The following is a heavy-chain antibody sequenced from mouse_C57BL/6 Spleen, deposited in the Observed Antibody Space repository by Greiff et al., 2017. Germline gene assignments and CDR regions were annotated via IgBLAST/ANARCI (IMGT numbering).Heavy chain of an antibody. J-gene: IGHJ1*03. CDR2: INPNYGTT. Sequence: VQLKQSGPELVKPGASVKISCKASGYSFTDYNMNWVKQSNGKSLEWIGVINPNYGTTSYNQKFKGKATLTVDQSSSTAYMQLNSRTSKDSAVYYGAREGGKGGYFDVWGTGTTVTVSS. CDR3: AREGGKGGYFDV. D-gene: IGHD2-1*01. V-gene: IGHV1-39*01. CDR1: GYSFTDYN.